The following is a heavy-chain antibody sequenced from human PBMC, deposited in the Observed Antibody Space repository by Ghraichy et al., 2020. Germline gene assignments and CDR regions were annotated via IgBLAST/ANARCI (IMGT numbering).Heavy chain of an antibody. V-gene: IGHV4-59*08. Sequence: SQTLSLTCTVSGGSISSYYWSWIRQPPGKGLKWIGYIYYSGSTNYNPSLKSRVTISVDTSKNQFSLKLSSVTAADTAVYYCARHQQSRGWFDYWGQGTLVTVSS. CDR2: IYYSGST. D-gene: IGHD6-19*01. J-gene: IGHJ4*02. CDR3: ARHQQSRGWFDY. CDR1: GGSISSYY.